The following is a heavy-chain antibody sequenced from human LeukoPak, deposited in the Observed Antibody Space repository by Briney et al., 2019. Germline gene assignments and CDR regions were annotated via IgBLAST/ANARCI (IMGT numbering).Heavy chain of an antibody. CDR1: GCPLSSYA. CDR2: IIPILGIA. Sequence: SVKLPCNASGCPLSSYAIRWVRQAPGHGLEWVGRIIPILGIANYAQKFHGRVTITADKSTSTAHMELSSLGSEDTAVYYCARDDFWSGYYHDYWGQGTLVTVSS. J-gene: IGHJ4*02. D-gene: IGHD3-3*01. CDR3: ARDDFWSGYYHDY. V-gene: IGHV1-69*04.